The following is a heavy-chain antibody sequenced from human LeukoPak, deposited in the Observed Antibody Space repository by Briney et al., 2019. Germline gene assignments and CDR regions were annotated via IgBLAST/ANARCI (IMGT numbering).Heavy chain of an antibody. CDR1: GGSISSGDYY. D-gene: IGHD2-15*01. Sequence: PSRTLSLTCTVSGGSISSGDYYWSWIRQPPGKGLEWIGYIYYSGSTYYNPSLKSRVTISVDTSKNQFSLKLSSVTAADTAVYYCARAGENCSGGSCYSELVYWGQGTLVTVSS. V-gene: IGHV4-30-4*01. CDR3: ARAGENCSGGSCYSELVY. CDR2: IYYSGST. J-gene: IGHJ4*02.